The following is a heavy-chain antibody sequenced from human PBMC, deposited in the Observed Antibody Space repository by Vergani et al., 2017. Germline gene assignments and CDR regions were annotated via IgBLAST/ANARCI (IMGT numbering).Heavy chain of an antibody. J-gene: IGHJ4*02. V-gene: IGHV3-21*01. CDR3: ARMAWSGYHFDY. Sequence: EVQLVESGGGLVKPGGSLRLSCAASGFTFSSYSMNWVRQAPGKGLEWVSSISSSSSYIYYADSVKGRFTISRDNAKNSLYLQMNSLRAEDTAVYYCARMAWSGYHFDYGGQGTLVTVSS. CDR1: GFTFSSYS. CDR2: ISSSSSYI. D-gene: IGHD3-3*01.